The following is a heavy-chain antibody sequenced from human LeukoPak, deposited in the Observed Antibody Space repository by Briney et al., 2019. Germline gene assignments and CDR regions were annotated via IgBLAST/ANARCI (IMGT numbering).Heavy chain of an antibody. CDR1: GGSISSSSYF. Sequence: SETLSLTCTVSGGSISSSSYFWGWIRQPPGKGLEWIGEINHSGSTNYNPSLKSRVTISVDTSKNQFSLKLSSVTAADTAVYYCARGTPGRIPYSSGWYERGRYFDLWGRGTLVTVSS. V-gene: IGHV4-39*07. CDR2: INHSGST. D-gene: IGHD6-19*01. CDR3: ARGTPGRIPYSSGWYERGRYFDL. J-gene: IGHJ2*01.